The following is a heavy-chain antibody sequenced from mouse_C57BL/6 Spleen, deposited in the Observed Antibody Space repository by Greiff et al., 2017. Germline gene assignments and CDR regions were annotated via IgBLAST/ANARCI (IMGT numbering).Heavy chain of an antibody. Sequence: EVQLQESGGGLVKPGGSLKLSCAASGFTFSSYTMSWVRQTPEKRLEWVATISGGGGNTYYPDSVKGRFTISRDTAKNTLYLQMSSLRSEDTALYYCARQVPRQFDYYAMDCWGQGTSVTVSS. CDR1: GFTFSSYT. J-gene: IGHJ4*01. V-gene: IGHV5-9*01. CDR2: ISGGGGNT. CDR3: ARQVPRQFDYYAMDC. D-gene: IGHD3-2*01.